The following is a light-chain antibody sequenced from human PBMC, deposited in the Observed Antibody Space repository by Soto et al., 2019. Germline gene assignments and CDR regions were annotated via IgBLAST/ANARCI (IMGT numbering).Light chain of an antibody. J-gene: IGKJ3*01. Sequence: EIVLTQSPGTLSLSPGERATLSYRASQSVGSSYLAWYQQKPGQAPRLLIYGVSSRATGIPDRFSGSGSGTDFTLTISRLEPEDFAVYYCQQYGSSPFTFGPGTKVDIK. CDR1: QSVGSSY. CDR2: GVS. CDR3: QQYGSSPFT. V-gene: IGKV3-20*01.